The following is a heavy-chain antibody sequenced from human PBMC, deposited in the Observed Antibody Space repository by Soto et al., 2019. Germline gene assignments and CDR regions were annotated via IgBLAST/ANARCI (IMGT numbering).Heavy chain of an antibody. Sequence: QVQLQESGPGLVKPSGTLSLTCAVSGVSLRSHDWWTWVRQRPGRGLEWIGESHLSGKTTYNASLESRGTISVDKSKNPLSLKLSSVTVTDTAVFYCATRDSSRFYWGQGTLVTVSS. J-gene: IGHJ4*02. CDR1: GVSLRSHDW. D-gene: IGHD6-13*01. CDR2: SHLSGKT. CDR3: ATRDSSRFY. V-gene: IGHV4-4*02.